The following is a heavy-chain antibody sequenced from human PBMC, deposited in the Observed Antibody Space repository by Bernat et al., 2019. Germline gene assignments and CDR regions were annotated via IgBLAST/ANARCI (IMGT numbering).Heavy chain of an antibody. CDR1: GFTVSSNY. V-gene: IGHV3-66*01. CDR2: IYSGGST. CDR3: ARGTSTSAPYMDV. Sequence: EVQLVESGGGLVQPGGSLRLSCAASGFTVSSNYMSWVRQAPGKGLEWVSVIYSGGSTYYADSVKGRLTISRDNAKNSLYLQMNSLRAEDTAVYYCARGTSTSAPYMDVWGKGTTVTVSS. J-gene: IGHJ6*03.